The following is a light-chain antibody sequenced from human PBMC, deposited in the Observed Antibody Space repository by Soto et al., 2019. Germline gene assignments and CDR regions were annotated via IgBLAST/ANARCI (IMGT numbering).Light chain of an antibody. Sequence: DIQMTQSPSSLSASVGDRVTITCRASQGIGNYLAWYQQKPGKVPKLLIYTSSTLQSGVPSRFSGSGSGTDFTLTISSLQPEDVATYYCQKHDSVPLTFGGGTKV. CDR1: QGIGNY. CDR2: TSS. V-gene: IGKV1-27*01. CDR3: QKHDSVPLT. J-gene: IGKJ4*01.